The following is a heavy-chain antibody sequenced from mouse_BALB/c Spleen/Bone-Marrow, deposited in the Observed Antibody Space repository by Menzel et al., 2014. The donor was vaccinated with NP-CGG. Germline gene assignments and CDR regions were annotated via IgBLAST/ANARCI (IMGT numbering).Heavy chain of an antibody. J-gene: IGHJ2*01. D-gene: IGHD2-4*01. Sequence: EVQRVGSGGGLVKPGGSLKLSCAASGFTFSNFAMSWVRQTPDKRLEWVASISSGGSAYYPDSVKGRLSISRDNARDILFLQMSSLRSEDTAMYYCARGYDYDFDYWGQGTTLTVSS. CDR1: GFTFSNFA. CDR2: ISSGGSA. V-gene: IGHV5-6-5*01. CDR3: ARGYDYDFDY.